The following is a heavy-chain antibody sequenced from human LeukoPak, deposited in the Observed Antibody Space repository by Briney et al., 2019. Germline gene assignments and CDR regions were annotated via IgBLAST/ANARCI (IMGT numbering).Heavy chain of an antibody. CDR3: AKRDEAFDY. CDR2: IDPSDSYT. Sequence: GESLRISCKGSGYSFANYYITRVRQMPGKGLEWMGRIDPSDSYTNYSPSFQGHVTISADKSTTTAYLQWGSLKPSDTVIYYCAKRDEAFDYWGQGTLVTVSS. V-gene: IGHV5-10-1*01. CDR1: GYSFANYY. J-gene: IGHJ4*02.